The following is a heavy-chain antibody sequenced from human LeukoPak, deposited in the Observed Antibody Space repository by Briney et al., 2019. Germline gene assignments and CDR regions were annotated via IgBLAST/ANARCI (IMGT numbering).Heavy chain of an antibody. CDR3: ARDPDGYNTDGAFDI. V-gene: IGHV1-69*13. CDR1: GGTFSSYA. CDR2: IIPIFGTA. D-gene: IGHD5-24*01. Sequence: SVKVSCKASGGTFSSYAISWVRQAPGQGLEWMGGIIPIFGTANYAQKFQGRVTITADESTSTAYMELSSLRSEDTAVYYCARDPDGYNTDGAFDIWGQGTMVTVSS. J-gene: IGHJ3*02.